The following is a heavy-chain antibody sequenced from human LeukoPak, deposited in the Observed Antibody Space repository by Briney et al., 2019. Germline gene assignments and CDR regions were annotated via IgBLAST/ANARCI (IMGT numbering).Heavy chain of an antibody. D-gene: IGHD3-22*01. Sequence: GGSLRLSCAASGFTFSDYYMSWIRQAPGKGLEWVSYISSSGSTIYYADSVKGRFTISRDNAKNSLYLQMNSLRAEDTAVYYCARDSSGYYDRIYYGMDVWGQGTTVTVS. CDR3: ARDSSGYYDRIYYGMDV. V-gene: IGHV3-11*01. CDR1: GFTFSDYY. CDR2: ISSSGSTI. J-gene: IGHJ6*02.